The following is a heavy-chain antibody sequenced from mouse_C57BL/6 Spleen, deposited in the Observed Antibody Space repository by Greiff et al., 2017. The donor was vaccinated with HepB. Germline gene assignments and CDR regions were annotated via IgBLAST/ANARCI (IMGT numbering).Heavy chain of an antibody. CDR3: AREGSSPYYFDY. D-gene: IGHD1-1*01. Sequence: VQLKESGPGLVKPSQSLSLTCSVTGYSITSGYYWNWIRQFPGNKLEWMGYISYDGSNNYNPSLKNRISITRDTSKNQFFLKLNSVTTEDTATYYCAREGSSPYYFDYWGQGTTLTVSS. V-gene: IGHV3-6*01. CDR1: GYSITSGYY. J-gene: IGHJ2*01. CDR2: ISYDGSN.